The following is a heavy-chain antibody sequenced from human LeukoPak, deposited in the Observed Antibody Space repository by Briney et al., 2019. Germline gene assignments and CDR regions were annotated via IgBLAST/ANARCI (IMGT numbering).Heavy chain of an antibody. Sequence: PGGSLRLSCAASGFTFSTYWVHWVRQAPGKGLVWVSRINPDGSRTDYADSVKGRFTISRDNAKNTLYLQMNSLRAEDTAVYFCARDRRGNRDYWGQGTLVTVSS. CDR1: GFTFSTYW. D-gene: IGHD4-23*01. J-gene: IGHJ4*02. CDR3: ARDRRGNRDY. CDR2: INPDGSRT. V-gene: IGHV3-74*01.